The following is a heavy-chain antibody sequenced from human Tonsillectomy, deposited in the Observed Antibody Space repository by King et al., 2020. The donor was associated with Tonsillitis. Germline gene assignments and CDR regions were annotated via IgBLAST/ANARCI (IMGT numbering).Heavy chain of an antibody. V-gene: IGHV3-66*01. J-gene: IGHJ3*02. D-gene: IGHD7-27*01. CDR3: SRELLGIYAFDI. CDR1: GFTVSSNY. CDR2: IYSGGST. Sequence: ESGGGLVQPGGSLRLSCAASGFTVSSNYMSWVRQAPGKGLEWVSVIYSGGSTYYADSVKGRFTISRDNYKNTLYLQMNSLRAEDTAVYYCSRELLGIYAFDIWGQGTMVTVSS.